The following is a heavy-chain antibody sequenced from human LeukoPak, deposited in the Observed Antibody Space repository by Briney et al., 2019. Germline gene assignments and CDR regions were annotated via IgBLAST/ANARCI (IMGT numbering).Heavy chain of an antibody. Sequence: SQTLSLTCTVSGGSISSGVYYWIWIRQHPGKGLEWIGYIYYSGSTYSNPALKSRLTMSVDISKNQFSLKLSSVTAADTAVYYCARGVKGLRGAFDIWGQGTMVTVSS. V-gene: IGHV4-31*03. D-gene: IGHD3-10*01. CDR2: IYYSGST. J-gene: IGHJ3*02. CDR1: GGSISSGVYY. CDR3: ARGVKGLRGAFDI.